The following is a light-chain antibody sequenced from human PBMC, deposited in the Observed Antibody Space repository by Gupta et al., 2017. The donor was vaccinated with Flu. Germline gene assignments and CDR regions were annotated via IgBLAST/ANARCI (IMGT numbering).Light chain of an antibody. Sequence: EIVMTPSPATLSVSPGERATLSCRASQSVSSNVAWYQQKPGQAPRLLIYGASTRATGIPARFSGSGSGTEFTLTISSLQSEDFAVYYCQQYTDWPPLYTFGQGTKLEIK. CDR2: GAS. V-gene: IGKV3-15*01. CDR1: QSVSSN. CDR3: QQYTDWPPLYT. J-gene: IGKJ2*01.